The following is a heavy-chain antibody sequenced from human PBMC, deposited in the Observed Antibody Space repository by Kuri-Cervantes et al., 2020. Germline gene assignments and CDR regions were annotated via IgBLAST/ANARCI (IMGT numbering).Heavy chain of an antibody. CDR1: GFTFSSYA. Sequence: GESLKISCAASGFTFSSYAMHWVRQAPGKGLEWVAVISCDGSNKYYADSVKGRFTISRDNSKNTLYLQMNSLRAEDTAVYYCAKDVYDYVWGSYFFGAFDIWGQGTMVTVSS. D-gene: IGHD3-16*01. J-gene: IGHJ3*02. CDR3: AKDVYDYVWGSYFFGAFDI. CDR2: ISCDGSNK. V-gene: IGHV3-30*04.